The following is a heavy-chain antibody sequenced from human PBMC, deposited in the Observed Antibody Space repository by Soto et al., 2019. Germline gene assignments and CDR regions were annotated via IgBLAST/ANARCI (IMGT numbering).Heavy chain of an antibody. CDR2: IIPNVDAA. Sequence: SVKVSCKASGDTFNNYAISWVRQAPGQGLEWVGGIIPNVDAANSAQKFQGRVTITADESTSTAYMELSRLRSEDTAVYYCARGAFDIWGQGTMVTVSS. CDR3: ARGAFDI. J-gene: IGHJ3*02. CDR1: GDTFNNYA. V-gene: IGHV1-69*13.